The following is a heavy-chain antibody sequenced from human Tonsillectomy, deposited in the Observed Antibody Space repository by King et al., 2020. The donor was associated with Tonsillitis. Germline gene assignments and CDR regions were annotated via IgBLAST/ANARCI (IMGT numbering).Heavy chain of an antibody. Sequence: VQLVESGGGVVQPGRSLRLSCAASGFPFNNYGMHWVRQAPGKELEWVAVISFDGSNNYYADSVKGRFTISRDNSRNTLYLQMNSLRAEDTAVYYCAKDPLLVFGVVSGAFDIWGQGTMVTVSS. D-gene: IGHD3-3*01. CDR2: ISFDGSNN. CDR3: AKDPLLVFGVVSGAFDI. V-gene: IGHV3-30*18. CDR1: GFPFNNYG. J-gene: IGHJ3*02.